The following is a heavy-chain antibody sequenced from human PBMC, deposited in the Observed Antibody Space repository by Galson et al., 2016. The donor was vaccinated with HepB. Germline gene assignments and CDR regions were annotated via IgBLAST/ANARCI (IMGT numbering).Heavy chain of an antibody. V-gene: IGHV3-48*02. CDR3: ARGPAGLLDY. Sequence: SLRLSCAASGFTFRSYGMNWVRQAPGKGLEGLSYISFSSTKKHYADSVRGRFTISRDNAKNSLFLQLTSLKDEDTAVYYCARGPAGLLDYWGQGLLVTVSS. J-gene: IGHJ4*02. D-gene: IGHD3-3*01. CDR2: ISFSSTKK. CDR1: GFTFRSYG.